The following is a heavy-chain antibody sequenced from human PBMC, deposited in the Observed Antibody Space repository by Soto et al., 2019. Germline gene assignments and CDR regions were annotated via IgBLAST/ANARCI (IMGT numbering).Heavy chain of an antibody. CDR1: GFTFSSYG. J-gene: IGHJ6*02. CDR3: ARDLRDTAMVKVYYYYYYGMDV. Sequence: GGSLRLSCAASGFTFSSYGMHWVRQAPGKGLEWVAVIWYDGSNKYYADSVKGRFTIPRGNSKNTLYLQMNSLRAEDTAVYYCARDLRDTAMVKVYYYYYYGMDVWGQGTTVTVSS. CDR2: IWYDGSNK. D-gene: IGHD5-18*01. V-gene: IGHV3-33*01.